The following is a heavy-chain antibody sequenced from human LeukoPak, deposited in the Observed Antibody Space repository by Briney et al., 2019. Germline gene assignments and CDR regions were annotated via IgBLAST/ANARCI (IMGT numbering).Heavy chain of an antibody. Sequence: GSLRLSCAASGFIFSSYGMSWVRQAPGKGLEWVSAISGSGGSTYYVDSVKGRFTTSRDNSKSTVYLQMNSLRVEDTAIYYCARDWGRGTSGSGWYNWFDPWGQGTLVTVSS. CDR1: GFIFSSYG. D-gene: IGHD6-19*01. CDR3: ARDWGRGTSGSGWYNWFDP. J-gene: IGHJ5*02. CDR2: ISGSGGST. V-gene: IGHV3-23*01.